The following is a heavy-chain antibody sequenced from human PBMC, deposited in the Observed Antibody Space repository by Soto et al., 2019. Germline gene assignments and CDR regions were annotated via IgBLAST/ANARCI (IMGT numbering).Heavy chain of an antibody. Sequence: EVQLLESGGGLVQPGGSLRLSCAASGFTFSSYAMSWVRQAPGKGLEWVSAISGSGGSTYYADSVKGRFTISRDNSKNTLYLQMNSLRAEDTAVYYCARYEVELGGGSCCAFNYFDYWGQGTLVTVSS. J-gene: IGHJ4*02. CDR1: GFTFSSYA. CDR2: ISGSGGST. CDR3: ARYEVELGGGSCCAFNYFDY. V-gene: IGHV3-23*01. D-gene: IGHD2-15*01.